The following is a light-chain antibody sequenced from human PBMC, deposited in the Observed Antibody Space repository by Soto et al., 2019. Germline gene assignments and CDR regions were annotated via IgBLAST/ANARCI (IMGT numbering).Light chain of an antibody. CDR1: QSVRSN. CDR2: GAS. V-gene: IGKV3-15*01. J-gene: IGKJ5*01. Sequence: EIVMTQSPATLSVSPGERFTLSCRASQSVRSNLAWYQQKPGQAPRLXXYGASTRATGLPARFSGSGSGTDFTLTISSLQSEDFAVYYCQQYNTWPPITFGQGTRLEIK. CDR3: QQYNTWPPIT.